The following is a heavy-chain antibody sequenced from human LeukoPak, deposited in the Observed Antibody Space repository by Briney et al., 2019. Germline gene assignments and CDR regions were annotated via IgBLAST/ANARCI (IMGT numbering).Heavy chain of an antibody. CDR3: ARGRWEHFDY. J-gene: IGHJ4*02. Sequence: PSQTLSLTCTVSGGSISSYYWSWIRQPPGKGLEGSGYIHYSGSTNYNPTLKSRVTMSVDTAKNQFSLKLSSVTAADTAVYYCARGRWEHFDYWGQGTLVTVSS. D-gene: IGHD1-26*01. CDR2: IHYSGST. CDR1: GGSISSYY. V-gene: IGHV4-59*08.